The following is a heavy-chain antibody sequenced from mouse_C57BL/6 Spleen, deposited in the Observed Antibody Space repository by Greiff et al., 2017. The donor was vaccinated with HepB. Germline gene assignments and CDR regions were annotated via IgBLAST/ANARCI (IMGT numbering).Heavy chain of an antibody. CDR2: ISDGGSYT. D-gene: IGHD1-1*01. J-gene: IGHJ1*03. CDR1: GFTFSSYA. Sequence: EVQRVESGGGLVKPGGSLKLSCAASGFTFSSYAMSWVRQTPEKRLEWVATISDGGSYTYYPDNVKGRFTLSRDNAKNNLYLQMSQLKSEDPSMYYCARDHPGSSYLWYFDVWGTGTTVTVSS. CDR3: ARDHPGSSYLWYFDV. V-gene: IGHV5-4*01.